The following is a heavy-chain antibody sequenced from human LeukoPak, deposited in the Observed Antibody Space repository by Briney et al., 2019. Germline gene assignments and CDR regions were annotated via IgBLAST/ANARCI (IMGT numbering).Heavy chain of an antibody. V-gene: IGHV3-7*01. CDR3: ARDLSSGWYKATTD. CDR1: GLTFSSYW. J-gene: IGHJ4*02. D-gene: IGHD6-19*01. CDR2: IRQDGSEK. Sequence: QPGGSLRLSCAASGLTFSSYWMSWVRQAPGKGLEWVANIRQDGSEKYYVDSVKGRFTISRDNAKNSLYLQMNSLRAEDTAVYYCARDLSSGWYKATTDWGQGTLVTVSS.